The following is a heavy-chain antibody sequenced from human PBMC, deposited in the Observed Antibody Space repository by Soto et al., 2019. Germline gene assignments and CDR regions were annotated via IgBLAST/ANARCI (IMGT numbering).Heavy chain of an antibody. CDR1: GYKLGSAW. V-gene: IGHV5-51*01. CDR2: IKPGTSDI. Sequence: PGESLKISCEGAGYKLGSAWIGWVRRKPGKGLEWMGIIKPGTSDIRYSPSFRGQVTISADEAANTAFLQWSSLKTSDTDIYYSARQISFVCDSWGQGTLVTVYS. CDR3: ARQISFVCDS. J-gene: IGHJ4*02. D-gene: IGHD3-16*01.